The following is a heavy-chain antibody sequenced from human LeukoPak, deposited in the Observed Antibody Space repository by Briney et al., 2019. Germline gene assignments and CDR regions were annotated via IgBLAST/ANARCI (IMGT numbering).Heavy chain of an antibody. D-gene: IGHD2-2*02. V-gene: IGHV1-69*05. Sequence: SVKVSCKASGGTFSSYVISWVRQAPGQGLEWMGGIIPIFGTANYAQKFQGRVTITTDESTSTAYMELSSLRSEDTAVYYCARAQLGYCSSTSCYTDYYYYYMDVWGKGTTVTVSS. CDR2: IIPIFGTA. CDR1: GGTFSSYV. J-gene: IGHJ6*03. CDR3: ARAQLGYCSSTSCYTDYYYYYMDV.